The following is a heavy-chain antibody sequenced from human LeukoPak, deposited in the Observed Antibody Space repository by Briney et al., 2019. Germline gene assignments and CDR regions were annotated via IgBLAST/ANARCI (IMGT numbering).Heavy chain of an antibody. Sequence: SETLSLTRTVSGYSISSGYYWSWIRQPAGKGLEWIGRIYTSGSTNYNPSLKSRVTISVDTSKNQFSLKLSSVTAADTAVYYCARDLGSGPWFGELKTTWGQGTLVTVSS. CDR1: GYSISSGYY. CDR3: ARDLGSGPWFGELKTT. D-gene: IGHD3-10*01. J-gene: IGHJ5*02. V-gene: IGHV4-61*02. CDR2: IYTSGST.